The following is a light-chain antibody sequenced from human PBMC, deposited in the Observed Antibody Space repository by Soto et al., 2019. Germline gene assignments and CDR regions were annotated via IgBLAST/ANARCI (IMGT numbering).Light chain of an antibody. Sequence: VVLTHSPATLSLSPVYRAALAVNSIQIVHNFLAWYQQKPGQAPRLLIYVSYNRAAGIPARFSGSGSGTDFSLTINSLEPEDFAIYYCQQRSNWPPITLGQGTRLEIK. CDR2: VSY. CDR3: QQRSNWPPIT. V-gene: IGKV3-11*01. J-gene: IGKJ5*01. CDR1: QIVHNF.